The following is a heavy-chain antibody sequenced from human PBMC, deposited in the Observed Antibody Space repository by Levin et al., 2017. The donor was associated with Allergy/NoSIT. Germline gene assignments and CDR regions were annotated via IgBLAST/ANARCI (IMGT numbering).Heavy chain of an antibody. D-gene: IGHD1-1*01. CDR3: ARESAGTWDYYYYGMDV. CDR2: INPNSGGT. CDR1: GYTFTGYY. J-gene: IGHJ6*02. V-gene: IGHV1-2*02. Sequence: ASVKVSCKASGYTFTGYYMHWVRQAPGQGLEWMGWINPNSGGTNYAQKFQGRVTMTRDTSISTAYMELSRLRSDDTAVYYCARESAGTWDYYYYGMDVWGQGTTVTVSS.